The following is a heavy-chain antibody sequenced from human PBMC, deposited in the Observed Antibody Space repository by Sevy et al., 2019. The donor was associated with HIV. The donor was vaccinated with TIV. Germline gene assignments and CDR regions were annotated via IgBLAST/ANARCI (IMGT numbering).Heavy chain of an antibody. D-gene: IGHD4-17*01. Sequence: GGSLRLSCAASGFTFNSYAMSWVRQAPGKGLEWVSAISGRGGSTYYADSVKGRFTISRDNSKNTLYLQMNSLRAEDTAVYYCAKRDYGDYGAFDIWGQGTMVTVSS. V-gene: IGHV3-23*01. CDR2: ISGRGGST. CDR1: GFTFNSYA. J-gene: IGHJ3*02. CDR3: AKRDYGDYGAFDI.